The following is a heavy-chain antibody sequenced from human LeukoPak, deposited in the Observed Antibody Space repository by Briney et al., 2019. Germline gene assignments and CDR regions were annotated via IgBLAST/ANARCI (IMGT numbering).Heavy chain of an antibody. Sequence: SETLSLTCSVSGGPISSSRYYWGWIRQPPGKGLEWIGSIYYSGGTYYNPSLKSRVTVSVDTSKNQFSLKLSAVTAADTAVYYCARRSDSLGFDPWGQGTLVTVSP. J-gene: IGHJ5*02. D-gene: IGHD3-9*01. CDR3: ARRSDSLGFDP. CDR2: IYYSGGT. V-gene: IGHV4-39*01. CDR1: GGPISSSRYY.